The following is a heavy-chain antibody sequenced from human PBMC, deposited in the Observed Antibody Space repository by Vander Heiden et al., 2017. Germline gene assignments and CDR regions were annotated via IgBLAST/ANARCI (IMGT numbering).Heavy chain of an antibody. Sequence: QVLLEESGPGLVKPSQTLSLTCSVSGVSVNSGDFYWSWIRQPPGKGLEWIGYIYDNDNSYYNPSLKSRVVISVDTSKNQFSLNLTSVTSPDTAVYYCARVACSRGGCAHFDTWGQGALVTVSS. J-gene: IGHJ4*02. CDR2: IYDNDNS. CDR3: ARVACSRGGCAHFDT. CDR1: GVSVNSGDFY. V-gene: IGHV4-30-4*01. D-gene: IGHD2-15*01.